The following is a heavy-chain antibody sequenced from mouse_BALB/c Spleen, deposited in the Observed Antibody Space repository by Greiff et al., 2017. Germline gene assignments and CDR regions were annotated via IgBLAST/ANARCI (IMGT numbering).Heavy chain of an antibody. J-gene: IGHJ4*01. CDR3: ARYDYDGGYYAMDY. V-gene: IGHV1-82*01. CDR1: GYAFSSSW. D-gene: IGHD2-4*01. Sequence: VQLQESGPELVKPGASVKISCKASGYAFSSSWMNWVKQRPGQGLEWIGRIYPGDGDTNYNGKFKGKATLTADKSSSTAYMQLSSLTSVDSAVYFCARYDYDGGYYAMDYWGQGTSVTVSS. CDR2: IYPGDGDT.